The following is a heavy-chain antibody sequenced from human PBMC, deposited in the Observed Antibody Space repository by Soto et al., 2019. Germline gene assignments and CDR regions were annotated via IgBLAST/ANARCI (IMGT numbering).Heavy chain of an antibody. Sequence: QVHLVQSGAEMKKPGSSVRVSCEASGGTFTTSGFGWVRQAPGQGPEWMGGIIPIFGASNYAPKFQVRITISADESTSRSYLEISSFSSGNTATYYCASEPRSGGTLEAFDVWGPG. V-gene: IGHV1-69*01. J-gene: IGHJ3*01. CDR2: IIPIFGAS. CDR3: ASEPRSGGTLEAFDV. CDR1: GGTFTTSG. D-gene: IGHD2-15*01.